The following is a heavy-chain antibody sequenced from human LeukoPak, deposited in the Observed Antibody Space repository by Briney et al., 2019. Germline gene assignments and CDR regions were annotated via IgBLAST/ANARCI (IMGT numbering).Heavy chain of an antibody. J-gene: IGHJ4*02. CDR1: GFTFSSYA. CDR2: ISYDGSNK. Sequence: PGSSLRLSCAASGFTFSSYAMHWVRQAPGKGLEWVAVISYDGSNKYYADSVKGRFTISRDNSKNTLYLQMNSLRAEDTAVYYCNFDYWGQGTLVTVSS. V-gene: IGHV3-30-3*01. CDR3: NFDY.